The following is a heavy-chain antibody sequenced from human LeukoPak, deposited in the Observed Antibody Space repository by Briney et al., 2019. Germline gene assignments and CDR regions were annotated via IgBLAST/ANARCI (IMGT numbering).Heavy chain of an antibody. D-gene: IGHD4-17*01. J-gene: IGHJ4*02. V-gene: IGHV3-48*01. CDR1: GSTFSSYS. Sequence: PGGSLRLSCAASGSTFSSYSMNWVRQAPGKGLEWVSYISSSSSTIYYADSVKGRFTISRDNSKNTLYLQMNSLRAEDTAVYYCAKGGYGERPFDYWGQGTLVTVSS. CDR2: ISSSSSTI. CDR3: AKGGYGERPFDY.